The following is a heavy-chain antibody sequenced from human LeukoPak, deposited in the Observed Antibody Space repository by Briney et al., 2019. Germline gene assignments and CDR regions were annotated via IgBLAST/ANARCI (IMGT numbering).Heavy chain of an antibody. J-gene: IGHJ5*02. CDR3: ARQFAVAGTYWFDP. D-gene: IGHD6-19*01. CDR2: IYPGDSDT. Sequence: HGASLKISCKGSGYSFTSYWIGWVRQLPGKGLEWMGIIYPGDSDTRYSPSFQGQVTISADKSISTAYLQWSSLKASDTAMYYCARQFAVAGTYWFDPWGQGALVTVSS. CDR1: GYSFTSYW. V-gene: IGHV5-51*01.